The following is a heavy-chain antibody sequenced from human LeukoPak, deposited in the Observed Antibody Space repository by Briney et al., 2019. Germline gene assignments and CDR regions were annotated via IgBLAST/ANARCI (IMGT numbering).Heavy chain of an antibody. CDR2: INSDGSST. V-gene: IGHV3-74*01. CDR1: GFTFSSYW. J-gene: IGHJ4*02. Sequence: GGSLRLSCAASGFTFSSYWMHWVRQAPGKGLVWVSRINSDGSSTSYADSVKGRFTISRDNAKNTLYLQMNSLRAEDTAVYYCAKGYYDYVWGSYYFDYWGQGTLVTVSS. CDR3: AKGYYDYVWGSYYFDY. D-gene: IGHD3-16*01.